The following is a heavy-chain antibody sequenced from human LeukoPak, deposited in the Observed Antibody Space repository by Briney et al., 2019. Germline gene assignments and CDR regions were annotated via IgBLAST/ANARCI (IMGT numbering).Heavy chain of an antibody. Sequence: PSETLSLTFTVSGGSISSSSYYWSWIRQPPGKGLEWIGYIYYSGSTDYNPSLKSRVTISVDTSKNQFSLKLSSVTAADTAVYYCASINSSGWLVIDYWGQGTLVTVSS. CDR1: GGSISSSSYY. CDR2: IYYSGST. V-gene: IGHV4-61*05. D-gene: IGHD6-19*01. J-gene: IGHJ4*02. CDR3: ASINSSGWLVIDY.